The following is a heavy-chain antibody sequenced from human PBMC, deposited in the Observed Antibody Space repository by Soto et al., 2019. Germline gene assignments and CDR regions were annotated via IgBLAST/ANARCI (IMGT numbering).Heavy chain of an antibody. CDR1: AGSISSGDYY. J-gene: IGHJ6*01. Sequence: SLTFTVSAGSISSGDYYWSWIRQPPGKVLEWIGYIYYSGITYYNPSLKSRVTISVDTSKNQFSLKLSSVTAADTAVYYCARDGGVVVGAGNSYYVMDVWGQGTTVTVSS. CDR3: ARDGGVVVGAGNSYYVMDV. V-gene: IGHV4-30-4*01. CDR2: IYYSGIT. D-gene: IGHD2-15*01.